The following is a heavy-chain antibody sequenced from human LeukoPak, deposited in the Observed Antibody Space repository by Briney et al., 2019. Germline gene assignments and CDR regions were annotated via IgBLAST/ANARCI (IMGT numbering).Heavy chain of an antibody. CDR1: GFTGFTFSSYW. CDR2: ITSSSSYI. V-gene: IGHV3-21*01. CDR3: ARGSTYSSGWYTGFDY. J-gene: IGHJ4*02. Sequence: GGSLRLSCAASGFTGFTFSSYWMNWVRQAPGKGLEWVSSITSSSSYIYYADSVKGRFTISRDNAKKSVYLQMNSLRAEDTAVYYCARGSTYSSGWYTGFDYWGQGSLVTVSS. D-gene: IGHD6-19*01.